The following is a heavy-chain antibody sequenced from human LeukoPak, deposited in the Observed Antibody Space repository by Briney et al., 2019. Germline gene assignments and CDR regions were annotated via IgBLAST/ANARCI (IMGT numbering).Heavy chain of an antibody. CDR1: GFTFSSHC. CDR2: IKQDGREK. Sequence: GVSLRLSCAASGFTFSSHCMSWVRQAPGKGLEWVANIKQDGREKYYVDSVKGRFTISRDNAKNSLYLQMNSLRAEDTAVYYCAKEPFHYYGSGSYYNSNTGDYWGQGTLVTVSS. D-gene: IGHD3-10*01. CDR3: AKEPFHYYGSGSYYNSNTGDY. J-gene: IGHJ4*02. V-gene: IGHV3-7*01.